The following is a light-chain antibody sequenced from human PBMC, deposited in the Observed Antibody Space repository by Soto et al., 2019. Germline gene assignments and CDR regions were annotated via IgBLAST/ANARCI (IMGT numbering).Light chain of an antibody. V-gene: IGKV3-15*01. CDR3: QQYNNWPWT. J-gene: IGKJ1*01. CDR1: QSVSSK. Sequence: EIVMTQSPATLSVSPGERATLSCRASQSVSSKLAWYQQKPGQPPRLLIYAASTRATGIPVRFCGSGSGTEFTLTISSLQSEDFAVYYCQQYNNWPWTFGQGTKVEIK. CDR2: AAS.